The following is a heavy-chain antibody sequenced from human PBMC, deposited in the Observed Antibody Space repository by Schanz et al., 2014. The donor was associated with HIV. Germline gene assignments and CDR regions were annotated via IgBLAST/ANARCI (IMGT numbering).Heavy chain of an antibody. CDR2: IKQDGGEK. V-gene: IGHV3-7*01. J-gene: IGHJ4*02. CDR1: GFTFSSYS. Sequence: EVQLVESGGGLVKPGGSLSLSCAASGFTFSSYSMNWVRQAPGKGLEWVASIKQDGGEKHYVASVKGRFTISRDNVKNSLYLQMSSLRAEDTAVYYCARDSGPGSYWGQGTLVTVSS. CDR3: ARDSGPGSY. D-gene: IGHD3-10*01.